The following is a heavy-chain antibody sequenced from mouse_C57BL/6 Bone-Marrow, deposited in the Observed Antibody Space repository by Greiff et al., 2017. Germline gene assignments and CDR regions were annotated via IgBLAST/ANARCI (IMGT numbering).Heavy chain of an antibody. J-gene: IGHJ2*01. CDR2: ISGGGGNT. Sequence: EVNVVESGGGLVKPGGSLKLSCAASGFTFSSYTMSWVRQTPEKRLEWVATISGGGGNTYYPDSVKGRFTISRDNAKNTLYLQMSSLRSEDTALYYCGLRYYFDYWGQGTTLTVSS. CDR1: GFTFSSYT. V-gene: IGHV5-9*01. CDR3: GLRYYFDY.